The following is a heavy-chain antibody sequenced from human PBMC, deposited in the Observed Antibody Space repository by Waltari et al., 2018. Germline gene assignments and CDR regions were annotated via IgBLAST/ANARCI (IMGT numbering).Heavy chain of an antibody. V-gene: IGHV4-59*11. CDR2: IYYSGST. Sequence: QVQLQESGQGLVKPSETLSLTCTVSGGSISSHYWSWIRQPPGKGLEWIGYIYYSGSTNYNPSLKSRVTISVDTSKNQFSLKLSSVTAADTAVYYCARGAHHWGQGTLVTVSS. CDR1: GGSISSHY. J-gene: IGHJ4*02. CDR3: ARGAHH.